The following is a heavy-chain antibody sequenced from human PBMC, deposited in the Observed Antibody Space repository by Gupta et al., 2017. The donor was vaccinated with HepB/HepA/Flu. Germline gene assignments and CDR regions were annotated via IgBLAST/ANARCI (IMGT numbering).Heavy chain of an antibody. CDR3: AKGDCWTGSYEYFNP. CDR1: GVTFRNLG. D-gene: IGHD3/OR15-3a*01. Sequence: QVELVDSGGGVVQPRRSLGFACAASGVTFRNLGMVWIRQGPGKGLEWVSTIRFDGSKQYYADSVRGRFLVSRDNSKNTLYLQMNSLTIEDTDVYYCAKGDCWTGSYEYFNPWGQGTTVTVSS. J-gene: IGHJ1*01. V-gene: IGHV3-30*02. CDR2: IRFDGSKQ.